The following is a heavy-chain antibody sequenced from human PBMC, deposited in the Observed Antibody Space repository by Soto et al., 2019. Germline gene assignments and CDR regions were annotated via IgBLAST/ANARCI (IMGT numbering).Heavy chain of an antibody. Sequence: QVQLVQSGAEVKKPGSSVKVSCKASGGIFSTYAISWLRQAPGQGLEWTGGIIPIFGTPNYAQRFQGRVTITADESTSTAYMELSRLRSEDTAVYYCARDRDDYGSGNYYNRIDFWDQGTLVTVSS. V-gene: IGHV1-69*01. CDR2: IIPIFGTP. CDR1: GGIFSTYA. CDR3: ARDRDDYGSGNYYNRIDF. D-gene: IGHD3-10*01. J-gene: IGHJ4*02.